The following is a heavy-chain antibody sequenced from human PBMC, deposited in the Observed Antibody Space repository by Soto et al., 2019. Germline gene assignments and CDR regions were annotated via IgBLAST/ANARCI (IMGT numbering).Heavy chain of an antibody. Sequence: QVQLQESGPGLVKPSETQSLTCTVSGGSISSYYWNWIRQPPGKGLEWIGYSYYSGSTNYNPSLKSRVTISVDTSKNQFSLKLSSVTAADTAVYYCARGRLWYEYWGQGTLVTVSS. CDR3: ARGRLWYEY. CDR1: GGSISSYY. D-gene: IGHD5-18*01. V-gene: IGHV4-59*01. J-gene: IGHJ4*02. CDR2: SYYSGST.